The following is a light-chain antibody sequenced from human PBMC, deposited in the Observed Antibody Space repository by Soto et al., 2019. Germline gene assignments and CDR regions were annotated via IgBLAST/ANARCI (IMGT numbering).Light chain of an antibody. CDR2: AAS. CDR1: QDIRNF. CDR3: QKYSSVPV. Sequence: DSLMSQSPTSVSASVGDRVTITCRASQDIRNFVAWYQQKPGKAPKLLIYAASTLQSGVPSRFSGSGSGTDFTLTINSLQPEDVATYSCQKYSSVPVFGPGTKVEIK. J-gene: IGKJ3*01. V-gene: IGKV1-27*01.